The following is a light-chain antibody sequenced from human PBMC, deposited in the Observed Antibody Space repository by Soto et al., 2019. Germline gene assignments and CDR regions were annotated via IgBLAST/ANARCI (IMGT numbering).Light chain of an antibody. CDR1: QSVSNNY. CDR3: QQYGSSGT. J-gene: IGKJ1*01. Sequence: EIVLTQSPGTLSLSPGERATLSCRASQSVSNNYLAWYQQKLGQAPRLLTYAASNRATGIPDRFSGSGSGTDFTLTISRLEPEDFAVYYCQQYGSSGTFGHGTKVQIK. CDR2: AAS. V-gene: IGKV3-20*01.